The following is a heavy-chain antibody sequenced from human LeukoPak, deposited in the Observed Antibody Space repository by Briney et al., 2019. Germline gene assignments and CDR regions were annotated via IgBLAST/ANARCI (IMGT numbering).Heavy chain of an antibody. CDR2: INPSGGST. CDR1: GYTFTSYY. J-gene: IGHJ4*02. Sequence: ASVKVSCKASGYTFTSYYMHWVRQAPGQGLEWMGIINPSGGSTSYAQKFQGRVTIIRDTSASTVYMELSSLRSEDMAVYYCARGIWSSHSVGYYFDFWGQGTLVTVSS. D-gene: IGHD5/OR15-5a*01. V-gene: IGHV1-46*01. CDR3: ARGIWSSHSVGYYFDF.